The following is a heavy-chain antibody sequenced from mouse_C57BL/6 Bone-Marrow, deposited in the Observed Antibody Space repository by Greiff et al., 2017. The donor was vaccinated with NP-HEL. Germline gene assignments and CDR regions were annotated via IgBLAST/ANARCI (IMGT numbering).Heavy chain of an antibody. CDR1: GFNIKDDC. CDR2: IDPGNGDT. CDR3: TPSTYANAMDY. D-gene: IGHD5-1*01. J-gene: IGHJ4*01. Sequence: VQLKESGAELVRPGASVKLSCTASGFNIKDDCMHWVKQRPEQGLEWIGWIDPGNGDTEYAAKFQGKATMTADTSSNTAYLQLSSLTSEDTAAYYCTPSTYANAMDYWGQGTSVTVSS. V-gene: IGHV14-4*01.